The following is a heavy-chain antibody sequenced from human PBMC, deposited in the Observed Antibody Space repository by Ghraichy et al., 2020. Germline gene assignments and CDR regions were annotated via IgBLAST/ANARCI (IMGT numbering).Heavy chain of an antibody. CDR2: LHHTGST. CDR1: GGSITSSNYY. V-gene: IGHV4-39*01. D-gene: IGHD4-23*01. Sequence: SETLSLTSSVSGGSITSSNYYWGWIRQSPGKGLEWIGSLHHTGSTYYNPSLKSRVTMSADTSTNQFSLRLTSVTAADTSVYYCAGSFTVIRYFDLWGRGTLVTVSP. CDR3: AGSFTVIRYFDL. J-gene: IGHJ2*01.